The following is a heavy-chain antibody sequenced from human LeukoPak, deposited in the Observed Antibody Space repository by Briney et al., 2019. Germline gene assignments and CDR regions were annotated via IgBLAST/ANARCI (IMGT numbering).Heavy chain of an antibody. V-gene: IGHV3-30*18. CDR2: ISYDGSNK. Sequence: GGSLRLSCAASGFTFSSYGMHWVRQAPGKGLEWVAVISYDGSNKYYADSVKGRFTISRDNSKNTLYLQMNSLRAEDTAVYYCAKGTHIVATNNYFDYWGQGTLVTVSS. J-gene: IGHJ4*02. D-gene: IGHD5-12*01. CDR3: AKGTHIVATNNYFDY. CDR1: GFTFSSYG.